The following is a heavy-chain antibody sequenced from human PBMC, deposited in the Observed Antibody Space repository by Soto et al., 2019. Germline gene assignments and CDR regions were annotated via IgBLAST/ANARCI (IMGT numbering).Heavy chain of an antibody. CDR2: TWYDGSNK. V-gene: IGHV3-33*01. D-gene: IGHD6-6*01. Sequence: WGSLRLSCAASGFTFSSYGMHWVRQAPGKGLEWVAVTWYDGSNKYYADSVKGRFTISRDNSKNTLYLQMNSLRAEDTAVYYCARYSSSETTFDYWGQGTLVTVSS. CDR1: GFTFSSYG. CDR3: ARYSSSETTFDY. J-gene: IGHJ4*02.